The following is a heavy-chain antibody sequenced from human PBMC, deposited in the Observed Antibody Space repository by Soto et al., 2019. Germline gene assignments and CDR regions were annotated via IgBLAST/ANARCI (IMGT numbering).Heavy chain of an antibody. D-gene: IGHD2-15*01. CDR1: GFSLSTSGVG. Sequence: QITLKESGPTLVKPTQTLTLTCTFSGFSLSTSGVGVAWIRQPPGKALEWLALIYWADDKRYRPSLETRLTTTKNTSNTQVVLTMTNMDSVDTATYYCAYLPCSGGSCYWFSYSGMDVWGQGTTVTVSS. J-gene: IGHJ6*02. V-gene: IGHV2-5*02. CDR3: AYLPCSGGSCYWFSYSGMDV. CDR2: IYWADDK.